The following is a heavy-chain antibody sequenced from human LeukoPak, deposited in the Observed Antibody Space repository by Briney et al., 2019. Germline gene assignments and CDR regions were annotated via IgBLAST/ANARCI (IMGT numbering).Heavy chain of an antibody. J-gene: IGHJ4*02. Sequence: GASVKVSCKASGYTFTSYDINWVRQATGQGLEWMGWVNPNSGNTGYAQKFQGRVTMTSYTSIDTAYMELSSLRSEDTAVYYCATELRWKEYWGQGTLVTVSS. CDR2: VNPNSGNT. CDR3: ATELRWKEY. D-gene: IGHD4-23*01. V-gene: IGHV1-8*01. CDR1: GYTFTSYD.